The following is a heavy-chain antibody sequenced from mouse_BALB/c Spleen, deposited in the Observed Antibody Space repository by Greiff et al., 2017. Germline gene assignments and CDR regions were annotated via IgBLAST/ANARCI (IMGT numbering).Heavy chain of an antibody. CDR3: AMGPMVRGAAY. V-gene: IGHV1-74*01. CDR2: IYPSDSDT. CDR1: GYTFTSYW. J-gene: IGHJ3*01. Sequence: QVQLQQPGAELVKPGASVKLSCKASGYTFTSYWMHWVKQRPGQGLELIGRIYPSDSDTNYNQKFKGKATLTVDKSSSTAYMQLSSLTSEDSAVYYCAMGPMVRGAAYWGQGTLVTVSA. D-gene: IGHD2-2*01.